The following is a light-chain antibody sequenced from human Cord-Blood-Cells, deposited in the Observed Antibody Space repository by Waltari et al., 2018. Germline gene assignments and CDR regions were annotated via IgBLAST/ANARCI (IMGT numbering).Light chain of an antibody. V-gene: IGLV2-11*01. Sequence: QSALTQPRSVSGSPGQSVTIPCTATSSDVGGYTYVPWYQQHPGKAPKLMIYDVSKRPSGVPDRFSGSKSGNTASLTISGLQAEDEADYYCCSYAGSYTWVFGGGTKLTVL. CDR3: CSYAGSYTWV. CDR1: SSDVGGYTY. CDR2: DVS. J-gene: IGLJ3*02.